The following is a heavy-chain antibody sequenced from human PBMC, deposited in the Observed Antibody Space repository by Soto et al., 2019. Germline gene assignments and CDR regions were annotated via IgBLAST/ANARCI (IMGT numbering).Heavy chain of an antibody. Sequence: QVQLQESGPGLVRPSGTLSLTCAVSGASISSTTSGNWWSWVRQPPGKGLEWIGEIYHSGSTNYNPSLKSRVTMSVDKSKNQLSLKLSSVTAADTAVYYCARMVGATLVDFWGQGTLVTVSS. D-gene: IGHD1-26*01. CDR3: ARMVGATLVDF. J-gene: IGHJ4*02. V-gene: IGHV4-4*02. CDR2: IYHSGST. CDR1: GASISSTTSGNW.